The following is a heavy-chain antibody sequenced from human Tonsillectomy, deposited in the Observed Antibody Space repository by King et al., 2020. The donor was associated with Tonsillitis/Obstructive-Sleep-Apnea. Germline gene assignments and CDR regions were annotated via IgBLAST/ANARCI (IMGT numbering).Heavy chain of an antibody. J-gene: IGHJ4*02. CDR2: ISYDGSNK. V-gene: IGHV3-30*04. CDR1: EFTFNTYT. CDR3: ARDPTGYFDWSLGLTNVDY. D-gene: IGHD3-9*01. Sequence: VQLVESGGGVVQSGRSLRLSCAASEFTFNTYTMHWVRQAPGKGLEWVAVISYDGSNKYYADSVKGRFTISRDNSKNTLYLQMNILRAEDTAVYYCARDPTGYFDWSLGLTNVDYWGQGTLVTVSS.